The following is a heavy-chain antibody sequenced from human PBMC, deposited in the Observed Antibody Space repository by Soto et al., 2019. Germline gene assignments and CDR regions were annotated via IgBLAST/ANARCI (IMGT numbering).Heavy chain of an antibody. Sequence: QLQLQESGPGLVKPSETLSLTCTVSGGSISTSYYWGWIRQPPGKGLEWIGSIYYGGDTYYNPSLKSRVTISVDTSKKQSSLKLSSVTAADTAVYYCARQKGFYASGSGFDYWGQGTLVTVSS. D-gene: IGHD3-10*01. J-gene: IGHJ4*02. CDR3: ARQKGFYASGSGFDY. CDR1: GGSISTSYY. V-gene: IGHV4-39*01. CDR2: IYYGGDT.